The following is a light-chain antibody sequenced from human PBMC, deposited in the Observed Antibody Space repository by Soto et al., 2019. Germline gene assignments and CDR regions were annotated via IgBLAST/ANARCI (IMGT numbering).Light chain of an antibody. CDR3: QQYNNWPRT. V-gene: IGKV3-15*01. CDR1: QSVSRN. J-gene: IGKJ1*01. Sequence: EIVMTQSPATLSLSPGERATLSCTASQSVSRNLAWYKRKPGQAPRLRSYGASTRATGIPARFSGSGSGTEFTLTISSLQSEDFEVYYCQQYNNWPRTFGQGTKVDIK. CDR2: GAS.